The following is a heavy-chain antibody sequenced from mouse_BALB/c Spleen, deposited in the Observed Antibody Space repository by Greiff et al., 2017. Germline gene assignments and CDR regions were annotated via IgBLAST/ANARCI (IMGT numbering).Heavy chain of an antibody. V-gene: IGHV1-5*01. D-gene: IGHD2-10*02. CDR3: TKEYGNYWYFDV. J-gene: IGHJ1*01. CDR2: IYPGNSDT. CDR1: GYPFPGYW. Sequence: EVQLQQSGTVLARPGASVKMSCKASGYPFPGYWLPWVKQRLGQGLEWIGAIYPGNSDTSYNQKFKGKANLTAVTSTSTAYMELSSLTNEDSAGYYCTKEYGNYWYFDVWGAGTTVTVSS.